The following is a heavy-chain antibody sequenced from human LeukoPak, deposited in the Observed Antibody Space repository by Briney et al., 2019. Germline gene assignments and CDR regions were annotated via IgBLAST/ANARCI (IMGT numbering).Heavy chain of an antibody. D-gene: IGHD5-18*01. CDR3: AKGYCYGED. J-gene: IGHJ4*02. CDR2: IRGSGGST. CDR1: GFTFRSYA. V-gene: IGHV3-23*01. Sequence: GGSLRLSCAASGFTFRSYAMSWVRQAPGKGLEWVSAIRGSGGSTYYADSVKGRFTISRDNSKKTLYLQMNSLRAEDTAVYYCAKGYCYGEDWGQGTLVSVSS.